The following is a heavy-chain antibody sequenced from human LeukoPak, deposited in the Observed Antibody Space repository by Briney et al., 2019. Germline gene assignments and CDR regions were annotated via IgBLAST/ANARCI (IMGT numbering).Heavy chain of an antibody. V-gene: IGHV3-23*01. Sequence: GGSLRLSCAASGFTFRSYAMSWVRQAPGKGLEWVSTISGSGGSTYYADPVRGRFTISRDNSKNTLYLQMNSLRAEDTAVYYCAKPALGYCSGGSCYYFDYWGQGTLVTVSS. CDR1: GFTFRSYA. CDR3: AKPALGYCSGGSCYYFDY. D-gene: IGHD2-15*01. CDR2: ISGSGGST. J-gene: IGHJ4*02.